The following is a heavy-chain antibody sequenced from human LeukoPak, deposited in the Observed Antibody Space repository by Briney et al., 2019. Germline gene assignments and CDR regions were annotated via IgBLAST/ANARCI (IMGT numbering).Heavy chain of an antibody. CDR2: INPNSGGT. D-gene: IGHD4-17*01. V-gene: IGHV1-2*02. Sequence: ASVKVSCKASGYTFTDYYMHWVRQAPGQGLEWMGWINPNSGGTNYAQKFQGRVTMTRDTSISTAYMELSRLRSDDTAVYYCARDGSYGDYRYYYYYMDVWGKGTTVTVSS. CDR1: GYTFTDYY. J-gene: IGHJ6*03. CDR3: ARDGSYGDYRYYYYYMDV.